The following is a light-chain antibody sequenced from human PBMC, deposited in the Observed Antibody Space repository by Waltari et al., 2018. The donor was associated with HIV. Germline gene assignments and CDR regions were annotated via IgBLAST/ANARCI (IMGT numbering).Light chain of an antibody. J-gene: IGKJ1*01. V-gene: IGKV1-5*03. CDR3: QQYDTHWT. CDR2: KAS. Sequence: DIQMTQSPLTLSASVGDRVTITCRASQSSSSWLARYQHKPGTAPKLLIYKASILESGVPSRFSGGGSATEFTLTIRSLQPDDAATYYCQQYDTHWTFGQGTKVEIK. CDR1: QSSSSW.